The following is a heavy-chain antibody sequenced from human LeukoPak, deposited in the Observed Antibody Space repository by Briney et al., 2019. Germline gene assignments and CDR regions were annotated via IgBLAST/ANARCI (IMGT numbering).Heavy chain of an antibody. D-gene: IGHD2-8*01. J-gene: IGHJ3*02. CDR1: GFTFSIHA. V-gene: IGHV3-23*01. CDR2: IGGVAVST. CDR3: VKGQFSGNGIYDPFDI. Sequence: GGSLRLSCVASGFTFSIHAMSWVRQAPGKGLEWVSTIGGVAVSTDYADSVKGRFTFSRDNSKNTLYLQMNSLRAEDTAVYYCVKGQFSGNGIYDPFDIWGQGTMVTV.